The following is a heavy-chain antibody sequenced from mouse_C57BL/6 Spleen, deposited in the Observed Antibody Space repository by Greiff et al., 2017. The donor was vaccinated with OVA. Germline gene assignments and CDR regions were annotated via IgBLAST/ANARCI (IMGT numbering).Heavy chain of an antibody. Sequence: EVMLVESGGGLVKPGGSLKLSCAASGFTFSSYAMPWVRQTPEKRLEWVATISDGGSYTYYHDNVKGRFTFSRDNTKNNLYLQMSHLESEDAAMYYCSSNWDFYYCDYWGQGTTLTVSS. CDR2: ISDGGSYT. CDR3: SSNWDFYYCDY. D-gene: IGHD4-1*01. V-gene: IGHV5-4*03. CDR1: GFTFSSYA. J-gene: IGHJ2*01.